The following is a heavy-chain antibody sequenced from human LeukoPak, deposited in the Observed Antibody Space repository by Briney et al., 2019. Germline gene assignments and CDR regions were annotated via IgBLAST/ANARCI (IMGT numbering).Heavy chain of an antibody. CDR3: AKASDSYGYPTPFDY. J-gene: IGHJ4*02. D-gene: IGHD5-18*01. Sequence: PGGSLSLSCAASGFTFSSYGMSWVRQAPGKGLEWVSAISGSGGSTYYADSVKGRFTISRDNSKNTLYLQMNSLRAEDTAVYYCAKASDSYGYPTPFDYWGQGTLVTVSS. CDR1: GFTFSSYG. CDR2: ISGSGGST. V-gene: IGHV3-23*01.